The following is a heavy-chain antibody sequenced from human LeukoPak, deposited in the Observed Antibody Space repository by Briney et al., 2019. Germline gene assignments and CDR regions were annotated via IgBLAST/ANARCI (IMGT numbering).Heavy chain of an antibody. J-gene: IGHJ1*01. CDR1: GFTVSSNY. CDR2: IYSGGST. CDR3: AKDSTVVTPAEYFQH. D-gene: IGHD4-23*01. V-gene: IGHV3-53*01. Sequence: GGSLRLSCAASGFTVSSNYMSWVRQAPGKGLEWVSVIYSGGSTYYADSVKGRFTISRDNSKNTLYLQMNSLRAEDTAVYYCAKDSTVVTPAEYFQHWGQGTLVTVSS.